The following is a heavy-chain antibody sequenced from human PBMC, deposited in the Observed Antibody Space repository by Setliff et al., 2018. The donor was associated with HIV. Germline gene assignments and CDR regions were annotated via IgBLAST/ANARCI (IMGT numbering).Heavy chain of an antibody. CDR2: ISAYNGNT. Sequence: ASVKVSCKVSGYPFSGYGISWVRQAPGQGLEWMGWISAYNGNTNYAQKLQGRVTMTTDTSTSTAYMELRSLRSDDTAVYYCARGKTWLRFLDYWGQGTLVTVS. V-gene: IGHV1-18*01. CDR3: ARGKTWLRFLDY. CDR1: GYPFSGYG. D-gene: IGHD5-12*01. J-gene: IGHJ4*02.